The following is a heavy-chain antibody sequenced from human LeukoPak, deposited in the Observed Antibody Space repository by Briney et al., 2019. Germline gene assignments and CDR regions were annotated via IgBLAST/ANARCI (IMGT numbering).Heavy chain of an antibody. CDR3: ATARGVFDI. D-gene: IGHD2-15*01. Sequence: AGSLSLSCAASGFTVSSNYMTWVRQAPGKGLEWVSVIYSGGSTYYTDSVKGRFTISRDNSKNTLYLQMNNLRAEDTAVYYCATARGVFDIWGQGTMVTVSS. J-gene: IGHJ3*02. CDR2: IYSGGST. CDR1: GFTVSSNY. V-gene: IGHV3-66*01.